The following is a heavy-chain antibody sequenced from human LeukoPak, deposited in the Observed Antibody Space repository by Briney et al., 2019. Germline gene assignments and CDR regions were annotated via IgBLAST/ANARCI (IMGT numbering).Heavy chain of an antibody. CDR1: GYTFTNYH. CDR3: ARTTSLTASGYDY. CDR2: INPNTGDR. J-gene: IGHJ4*02. V-gene: IGHV1-8*03. Sequence: ASLTVSCKASGYTFTNYHINWVRQAPGQGLEWMGWINPNTGDRGYAQKFQGRVSITSDTSMSTAYMELGSPRSEDTAVYFCARTTSLTASGYDYWGQGTLVTVSS. D-gene: IGHD4-17*01.